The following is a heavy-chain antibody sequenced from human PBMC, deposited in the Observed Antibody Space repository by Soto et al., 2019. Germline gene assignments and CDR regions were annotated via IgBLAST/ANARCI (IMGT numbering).Heavy chain of an antibody. D-gene: IGHD2-15*01. CDR3: TRDVGDS. V-gene: IGHV3-7*01. Sequence: EVQVVESGGGLVQPGGSLRLSCAASGFTFSNDWMTWVRQAAGKGLEWVANIKEDGREKYYADSVKGRFTISRDNAKNSLYLQMSSLRAEDTAVYYCTRDVGDSWGQGTLVTVSS. CDR1: GFTFSNDW. J-gene: IGHJ4*02. CDR2: IKEDGREK.